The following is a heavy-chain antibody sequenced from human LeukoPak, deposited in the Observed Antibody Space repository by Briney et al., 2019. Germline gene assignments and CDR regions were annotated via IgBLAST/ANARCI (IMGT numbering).Heavy chain of an antibody. CDR3: ARMRRLMRAFDI. V-gene: IGHV1-8*03. CDR2: MNPNSGNT. CDR1: GYTFTSYD. Sequence: ASVKVSCKASGYTFTSYDINWVRQATGQGLEWMGWMNPNSGNTGYAQKFQGRVTITRNTSISTAYMELSSLRSEDTAVYYCARMRRLMRAFDIWGQGTMLTVSS. J-gene: IGHJ3*02. D-gene: IGHD5-12*01.